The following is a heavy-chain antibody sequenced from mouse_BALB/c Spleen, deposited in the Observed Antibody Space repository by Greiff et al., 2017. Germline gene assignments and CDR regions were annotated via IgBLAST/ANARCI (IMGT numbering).Heavy chain of an antibody. J-gene: IGHJ3*01. CDR2: INPSTGYT. D-gene: IGHD2-1*01. Sequence: VQLQQSGAELAKPGASVKMSCKASGYTFTSYWMHWVKQRPGQGLEWIGYINPSTGYTEYNQKFKDKATLTADKSSSTAYMQLSSLTSEDSAVYYCATYGKGEFAYWGQGTLVTVSA. CDR1: GYTFTSYW. CDR3: ATYGKGEFAY. V-gene: IGHV1-7*01.